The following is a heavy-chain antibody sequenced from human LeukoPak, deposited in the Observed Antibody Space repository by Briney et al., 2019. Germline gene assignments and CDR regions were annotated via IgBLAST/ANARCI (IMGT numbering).Heavy chain of an antibody. CDR2: ISYDGSNK. J-gene: IGHJ3*02. CDR3: AVQSPYSSSWYGAFDI. Sequence: PGRSLRLSCAASGFTFSSYGMHWVRQAPGKGLEWVAVISYDGSNKYYADSVKGRFTISRDNSKNTLYLQMNSLRAEDTAVYYCAVQSPYSSSWYGAFDIWGQGTMVTVSS. D-gene: IGHD6-13*01. V-gene: IGHV3-30*19. CDR1: GFTFSSYG.